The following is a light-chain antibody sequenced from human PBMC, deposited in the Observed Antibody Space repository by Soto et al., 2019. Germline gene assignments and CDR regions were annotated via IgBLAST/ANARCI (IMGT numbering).Light chain of an antibody. CDR3: QQYNKWPLT. J-gene: IGKJ4*01. CDR2: HAS. V-gene: IGKV3-15*01. CDR1: QSVYST. Sequence: ELVMTQSPATLSVSPGERATLSCRASQSVYSTLAWYQQKPGQAPSLLIDHASTRATGIPARFSGSGSGTEFTLTISSLQSEDFAVYYCQQYNKWPLTFVGGTKLEIK.